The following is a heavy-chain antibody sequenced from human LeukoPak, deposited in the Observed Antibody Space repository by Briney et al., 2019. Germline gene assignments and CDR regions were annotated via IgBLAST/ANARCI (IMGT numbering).Heavy chain of an antibody. CDR1: RGSISSRRDY. V-gene: IGHV4-39*07. CDR3: ARGFCRGESCYSGEYFQH. J-gene: IGHJ1*01. CDR2: VYHSGST. D-gene: IGHD2-15*01. Sequence: SDTLSLTCTVSRGSISSRRDYWWAWIGHPQGQGLEWIGSVYHSGSTYSNPSLESRLTISVDTSKNQFSLKLTSVTAADASVYFCARGFCRGESCYSGEYFQHWGQGTLVTVSS.